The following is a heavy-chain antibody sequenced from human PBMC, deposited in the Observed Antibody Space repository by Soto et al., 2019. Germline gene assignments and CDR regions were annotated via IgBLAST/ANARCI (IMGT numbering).Heavy chain of an antibody. CDR2: IKSDGTST. J-gene: IGHJ4*02. V-gene: IGHV3-23*01. CDR3: AQLGLMTFSHKHYFNH. Sequence: VGSLRVSCVASGFSFDNYGMSWVRQAPGEGLEWVSAIKSDGTSTYYAASVEDRFTISRDNSKNTLYLQLNSLRAEDTAVYYCAQLGLMTFSHKHYFNHWGRGTLVTVSS. CDR1: GFSFDNYG. D-gene: IGHD3-16*01.